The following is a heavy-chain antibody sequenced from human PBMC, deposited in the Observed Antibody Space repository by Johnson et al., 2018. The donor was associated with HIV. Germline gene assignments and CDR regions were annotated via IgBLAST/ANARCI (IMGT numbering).Heavy chain of an antibody. CDR2: ISYDGSNT. CDR1: GCTFRSYS. J-gene: IGHJ3*02. CDR3: AKELEEGRQWLIGAFDI. Sequence: QVQLVESGGGVVQPGRSLRLSCAASGCTFRSYSMHWVRQAPGKGLEWVAVISYDGSNTYYADSVKGRFTISRDNNKNTLYLQMNRLRAEDTAVYYCAKELEEGRQWLIGAFDIWGQGTMVTVSS. D-gene: IGHD6-19*01. V-gene: IGHV3-30*18.